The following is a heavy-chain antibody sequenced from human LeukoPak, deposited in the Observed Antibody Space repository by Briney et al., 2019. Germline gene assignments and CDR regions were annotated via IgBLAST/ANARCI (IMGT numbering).Heavy chain of an antibody. CDR3: AKGGKGFPLGLRFDS. Sequence: GGSLRLSCAASGFTFDDYGMSWVRQAPGKGLEWVSGINWNGGSTGYADSVKGRFTISRDNAKNSLYLQMNSLRAEDTALYYCAKGGKGFPLGLRFDSWGQGTLVSVSS. V-gene: IGHV3-20*04. J-gene: IGHJ4*02. D-gene: IGHD2-21*01. CDR2: INWNGGST. CDR1: GFTFDDYG.